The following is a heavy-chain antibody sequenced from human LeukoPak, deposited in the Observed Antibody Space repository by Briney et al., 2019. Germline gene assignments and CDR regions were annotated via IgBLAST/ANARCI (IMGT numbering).Heavy chain of an antibody. CDR3: AGVEDGYKRYYYYYYMDV. CDR1: GGSISSSSYY. CDR2: IYYSGST. D-gene: IGHD5-24*01. V-gene: IGHV4-39*07. J-gene: IGHJ6*03. Sequence: SETLSLTCTVSGGSISSSSYYWGWIRQPPGKGLEWIGSIYYSGSTYYNPSLKIRVTISVDTSKNQFSLKLSSVTAADTAVYYCAGVEDGYKRYYYYYYMDVWGKGTTVTVSS.